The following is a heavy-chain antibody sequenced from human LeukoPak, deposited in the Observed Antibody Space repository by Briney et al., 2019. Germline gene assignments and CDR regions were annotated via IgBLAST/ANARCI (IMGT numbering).Heavy chain of an antibody. D-gene: IGHD3-22*01. Sequence: GGSLRLSCAASGFTFSSYAMSWVRQAPGKGLEWVSGISGSGGSTYYADSVKGRFTISRDNSKNTLYLQMNSLRAEDTAVYYCAKGTMIVVVQSEFAYWGQGTLVTVSS. CDR2: ISGSGGST. CDR1: GFTFSSYA. CDR3: AKGTMIVVVQSEFAY. V-gene: IGHV3-23*01. J-gene: IGHJ4*02.